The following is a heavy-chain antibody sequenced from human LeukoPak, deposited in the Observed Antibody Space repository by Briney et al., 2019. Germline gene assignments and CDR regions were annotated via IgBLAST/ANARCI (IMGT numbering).Heavy chain of an antibody. Sequence: RTGRSLRLFCAASGFTFDDYAMPWVRQAPGKGLEWVSGISWNSGSIGYADSVKGRFTISRDNAKNSLYLQMNSLRAEDTALYYCARAYFTVTSPFDYWGQGTLVTVSS. CDR3: ARAYFTVTSPFDY. CDR1: GFTFDDYA. V-gene: IGHV3-9*01. J-gene: IGHJ4*02. D-gene: IGHD4-17*01. CDR2: ISWNSGSI.